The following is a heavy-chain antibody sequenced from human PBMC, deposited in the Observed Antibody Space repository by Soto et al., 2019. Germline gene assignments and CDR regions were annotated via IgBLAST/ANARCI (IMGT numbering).Heavy chain of an antibody. J-gene: IGHJ4*02. V-gene: IGHV4-34*01. CDR1: GGSFSGYY. Sequence: PSETLSLTCAVYGGSFSGYYWSWIRQPPGKGLKWIGDIHHCGSTNYNPSLTSRVTISADTSKNQFYLNLSSMTPADTAVYYCARGWQWFPGYWGRVPLVTVSS. D-gene: IGHD3-22*01. CDR2: IHHCGST. CDR3: ARGWQWFPGY.